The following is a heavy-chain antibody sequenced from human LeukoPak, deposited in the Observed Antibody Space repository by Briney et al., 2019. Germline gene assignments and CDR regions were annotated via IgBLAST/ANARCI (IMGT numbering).Heavy chain of an antibody. CDR3: ATDTGLLLID. D-gene: IGHD2-21*02. V-gene: IGHV1-24*01. J-gene: IGHJ4*02. CDR1: GYSLSELS. Sequence: ASVKVSCKVSGYSLSELSMHWVRQAPGKGLEWMGGFAPEDAETVYAKRFQGRLTMTEDTSTDTAYMELSSLRFEDTAVYYCATDTGLLLIDWGQGTLVTVSS. CDR2: FAPEDAET.